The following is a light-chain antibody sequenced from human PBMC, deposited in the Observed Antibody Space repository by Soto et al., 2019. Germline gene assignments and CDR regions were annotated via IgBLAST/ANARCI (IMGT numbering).Light chain of an antibody. CDR2: RAA. CDR3: QQCYSYPWT. CDR1: QSIIMY. V-gene: IGKV1-5*03. J-gene: IGKJ1*01. Sequence: DIQMTQSPSALSASVGDRVTITCRASQSIIMYLASYQHKPGKAPNLLIYRAANLQRGVPSRFSGSGFGTEFTLTISSLQPDDFATYHCQQCYSYPWTFGQGTKVEVK.